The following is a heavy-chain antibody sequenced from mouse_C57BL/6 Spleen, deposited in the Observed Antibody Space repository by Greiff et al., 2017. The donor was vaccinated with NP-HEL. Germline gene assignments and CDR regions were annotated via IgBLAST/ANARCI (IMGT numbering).Heavy chain of an antibody. CDR3: ARHNYYSNLFDY. CDR2: IDPSDSYT. CDR1: GYTFTSYW. J-gene: IGHJ2*01. D-gene: IGHD2-5*01. V-gene: IGHV1-69*01. Sequence: QVQLQQPGAELVMPGASVKLSCKASGYTFTSYWMHWVKQRPGQGLEWIGEIDPSDSYTNYNEKFKSKATLTVDKSSSTAYMQLSSLTSEDSAVYYCARHNYYSNLFDYWGQGTTLTVSS.